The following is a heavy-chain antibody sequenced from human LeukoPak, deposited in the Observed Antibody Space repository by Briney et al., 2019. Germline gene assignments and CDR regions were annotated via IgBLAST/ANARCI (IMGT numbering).Heavy chain of an antibody. CDR3: ARRRDGYFDY. Sequence: PSETLSLTCAVSGYSISSGYYWGWIRQPPGKGLEWIGSIYHSGSTYYNPSLKSRVTISVDTSKNQFSLKLSSVTAVDTAVYYCARRRDGYFDYWGQGTLVTVSS. J-gene: IGHJ4*02. V-gene: IGHV4-38-2*01. D-gene: IGHD5-24*01. CDR2: IYHSGST. CDR1: GYSISSGYY.